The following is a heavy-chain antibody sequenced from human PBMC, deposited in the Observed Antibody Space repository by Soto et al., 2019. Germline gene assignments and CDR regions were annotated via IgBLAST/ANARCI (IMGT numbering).Heavy chain of an antibody. D-gene: IGHD1-7*01. CDR2: ISYSGST. J-gene: IGHJ4*02. CDR1: GGSISSGNYY. Sequence: QVPLQESGPGLVKPSQTLSLTCTVSGGSISSGNYYWSWIRQPPGKGLEWIGFISYSGSTYYNASLKSRFTISVDTSKNQFSLNPSFVTAADTAVYYCATMGTPATGLYYFDYWGQGTLVTVSS. CDR3: ATMGTPATGLYYFDY. V-gene: IGHV4-30-4*01.